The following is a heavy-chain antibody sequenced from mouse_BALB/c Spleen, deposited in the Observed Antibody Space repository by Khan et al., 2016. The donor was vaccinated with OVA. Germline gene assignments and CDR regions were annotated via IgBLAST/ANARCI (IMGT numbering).Heavy chain of an antibody. J-gene: IGHJ4*01. D-gene: IGHD2-4*01. CDR3: ARDDYFVGDAMDY. CDR1: GYTFTTYD. Sequence: QVQLQQSGPELVKPGASVRISCKASGYTFTTYDIHWVRQRPGQGLEWIGWIYPGNVNTTYNERFKGKATLTADKSSSTAYIHLSSLTSEDSVVYFCARDDYFVGDAMDYWGQGTSVTVSA. CDR2: IYPGNVNT. V-gene: IGHV1S56*01.